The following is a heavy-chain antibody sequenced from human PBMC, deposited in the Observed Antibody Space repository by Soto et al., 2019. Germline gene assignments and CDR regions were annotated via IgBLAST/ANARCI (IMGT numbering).Heavy chain of an antibody. Sequence: QITLKESGPTLVKPTQTLTLTCTFSGFSLSTSGVAVGRIRQAPGKALEWLALVYGDDDKRYSLSLKSRLTITKDTSDNQVVLTLTNMDPVDTATYYCAHSRGGGYVYAFDIWGQGTMVTVSS. CDR1: GFSLSTSGVA. CDR2: VYGDDDK. CDR3: AHSRGGGYVYAFDI. J-gene: IGHJ3*02. V-gene: IGHV2-5*02. D-gene: IGHD3-16*01.